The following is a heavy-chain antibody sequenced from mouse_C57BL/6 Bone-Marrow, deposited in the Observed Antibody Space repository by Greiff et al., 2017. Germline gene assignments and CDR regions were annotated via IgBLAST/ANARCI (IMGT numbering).Heavy chain of an antibody. Sequence: VQLQQPGAELVKPGASVKVSCKASGYTFTSYWMHWVKQRPGQGLEWIGRIHPSDSDTNYNQKFKGKATLTVDKSSSTAYMHRSSLTSEASAVYYCAIAPVVALAMDYWGQGTSVTVSS. V-gene: IGHV1-74*01. CDR3: AIAPVVALAMDY. J-gene: IGHJ4*01. CDR2: IHPSDSDT. CDR1: GYTFTSYW. D-gene: IGHD1-1*01.